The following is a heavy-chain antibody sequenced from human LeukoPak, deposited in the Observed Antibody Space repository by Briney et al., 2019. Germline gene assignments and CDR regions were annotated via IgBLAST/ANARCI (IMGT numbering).Heavy chain of an antibody. CDR3: VKGEVRGYKKRGVDY. CDR1: GLTFNKYV. D-gene: IGHD5-18*01. J-gene: IGHJ4*02. Sequence: QAGGSLRLSCSASGLTFNKYVMHWVRQAPDKGLEYVSGVSNNGDSTYYADSVKGRFTISRDNSKNTLYLQMSSLRPEDTAAYYCVKGEVRGYKKRGVDYWGQGTLVTVSS. CDR2: VSNNGDST. V-gene: IGHV3-64D*06.